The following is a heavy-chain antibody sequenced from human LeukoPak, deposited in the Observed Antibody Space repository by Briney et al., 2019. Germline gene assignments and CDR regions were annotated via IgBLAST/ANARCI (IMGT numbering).Heavy chain of an antibody. Sequence: ASVTVSFKASGYTFTSYGISWVRQAPGQGLEWMGWISAYNGNTNYAQKLQGRVTMTTDTSTSTAYMELRSLRSDDTAVYYCARDLEYCSGGSCYWFDPWGQGTLVTVSS. J-gene: IGHJ5*02. D-gene: IGHD2-15*01. CDR1: GYTFTSYG. CDR2: ISAYNGNT. V-gene: IGHV1-18*01. CDR3: ARDLEYCSGGSCYWFDP.